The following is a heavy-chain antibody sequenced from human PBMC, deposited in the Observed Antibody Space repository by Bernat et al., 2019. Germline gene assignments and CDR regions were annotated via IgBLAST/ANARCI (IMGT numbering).Heavy chain of an antibody. V-gene: IGHV3-30*03. J-gene: IGHJ4*02. CDR2: ISYDGSNK. Sequence: QVQLVESGGGVVQPGRSLRLSCAASGFTFSSYGIHWVRQAPGKGLEWVAVISYDGSNKYYADPVKGRFTISRDNSKNTLYLQMNSLRAEDTAVYYCARDHVTVLRFLEWLLGTFDYWGQGTLVTVSS. CDR3: ARDHVTVLRFLEWLLGTFDY. D-gene: IGHD3-3*01. CDR1: GFTFSSYG.